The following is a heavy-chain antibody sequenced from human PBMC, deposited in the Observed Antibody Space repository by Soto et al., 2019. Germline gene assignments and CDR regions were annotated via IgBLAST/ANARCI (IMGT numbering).Heavy chain of an antibody. D-gene: IGHD2-21*02. CDR3: VRTAREGAVAPHWFDR. CDR1: CASIMSTDYY. J-gene: IGHJ5*02. V-gene: IGHV4-30-4*01. Sequence: SETLSLTCTFSCASIMSTDYYWSWIRQAPGKGLEWIGYVYYTGSTYYNPSLMSRLTISVDTSKNQFSLKLTSVTAAETAVYYCVRTAREGAVAPHWFDRWGQGTQVTVSS. CDR2: VYYTGST.